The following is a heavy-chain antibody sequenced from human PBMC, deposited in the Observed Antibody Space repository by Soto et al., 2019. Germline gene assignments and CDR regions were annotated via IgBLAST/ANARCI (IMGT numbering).Heavy chain of an antibody. CDR2: INHRGST. CDR1: GGSFSGYY. D-gene: IGHD2-2*01. V-gene: IGHV4-34*01. Sequence: ASDTLSLTCAVYGGSFSGYYWSWIRQPPGKGLEWIGEINHRGSTNYNPSLKSRVTMSVDTSKNQFSLRLSSVTAADTAVYFCARAYCSSTGCYYFWNYWGLGTLVNVSS. J-gene: IGHJ4*02. CDR3: ARAYCSSTGCYYFWNY.